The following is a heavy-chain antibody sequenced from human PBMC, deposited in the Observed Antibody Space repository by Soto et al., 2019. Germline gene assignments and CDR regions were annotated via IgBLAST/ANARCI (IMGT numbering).Heavy chain of an antibody. Sequence: QVQLVQSGAEVKKPGASVKVSCKASGYTFTSHAIHWVRQAPGQRIEWMGWINAGNGNTKYSQKFQDRVTITGDTAASTAYMELSSLRSEDTAVYYCARDTSMVTDFWGQGTLVTVSS. CDR3: ARDTSMVTDF. J-gene: IGHJ4*02. V-gene: IGHV1-3*01. CDR1: GYTFTSHA. CDR2: INAGNGNT. D-gene: IGHD5-18*01.